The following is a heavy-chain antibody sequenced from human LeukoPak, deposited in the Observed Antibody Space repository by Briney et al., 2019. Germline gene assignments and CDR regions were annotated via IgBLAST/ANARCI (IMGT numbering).Heavy chain of an antibody. J-gene: IGHJ1*01. CDR1: GYTFTGYY. D-gene: IGHD2-2*01. V-gene: IGHV1-2*02. CDR3: ASQYCSSTSCGEYFQH. Sequence: ASVKVSCKASGYTFTGYYMHWVRQAPGQGLEWMGWINPNSGGTNYVQKFQGRVTMTRDTSISTAYMELSRLRSDDTAVYYCASQYCSSTSCGEYFQHWGQGTLVTVSS. CDR2: INPNSGGT.